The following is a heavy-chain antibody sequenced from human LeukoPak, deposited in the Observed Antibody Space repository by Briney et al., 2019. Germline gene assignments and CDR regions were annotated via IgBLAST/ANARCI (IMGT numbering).Heavy chain of an antibody. D-gene: IGHD3-10*01. J-gene: IGHJ4*02. CDR1: GFTFGDYA. V-gene: IGHV3-49*03. Sequence: GGSLRLSCTASGFTFGDYAMSWFRQAPGKGLEWVGFIRSKAYGGTTEYAASVKGRFTISRDDSKSIAYLQMNSLKTEDTAVYYCTRVHYYYGSGTGINYFDYWGQGTLVTVSS. CDR3: TRVHYYYGSGTGINYFDY. CDR2: IRSKAYGGTT.